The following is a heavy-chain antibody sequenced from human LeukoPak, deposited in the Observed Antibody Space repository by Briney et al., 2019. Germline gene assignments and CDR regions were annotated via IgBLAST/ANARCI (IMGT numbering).Heavy chain of an antibody. V-gene: IGHV3-7*01. D-gene: IGHD2-2*01. J-gene: IGHJ4*02. CDR1: GFTFSSYW. CDR3: ARAVIVVVPAANDY. CDR2: IKQDGSEK. Sequence: GGSLRLSCAASGFTFSSYWMSWVRRAPGKGLEWVANIKQDGSEKYYVDSVKGRFTISRDNAKNSLYLQMNSLRAEDTAVYYCARAVIVVVPAANDYWDQGTLVTVSS.